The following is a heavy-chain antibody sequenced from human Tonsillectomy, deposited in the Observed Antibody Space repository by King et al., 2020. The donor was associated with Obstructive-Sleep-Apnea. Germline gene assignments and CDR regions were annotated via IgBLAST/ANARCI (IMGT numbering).Heavy chain of an antibody. D-gene: IGHD2-15*01. J-gene: IGHJ4*02. Sequence: LPLQESGPGLVKPSETLSLTCSVSGGSISSSSDYWGWIRQPPGKGLEWIGSFYYSGSTYYNPSLKSRVTISVDTSKNQFSLRLSSVTAADTAVYYCATASPRHIVVVVAATPLRYYFDSWGQGILVTVSS. CDR1: GGSISSSSDY. CDR3: ATASPRHIVVVVAATPLRYYFDS. V-gene: IGHV4-39*07. CDR2: FYYSGST.